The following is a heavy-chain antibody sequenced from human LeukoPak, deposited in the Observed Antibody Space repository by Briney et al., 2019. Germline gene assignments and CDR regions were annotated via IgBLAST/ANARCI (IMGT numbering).Heavy chain of an antibody. D-gene: IGHD3-10*01. CDR3: ARGDWFGELVED. CDR1: GGSFSGYY. Sequence: SETLSPTCAVYGGSFSGYYWSWIRQPPGKGLEWIGEINHSGSTDYNPSLKSRVTISVDTSKNQFSLKLSSVTAADTAVYYCARGDWFGELVEDWGQGTLVTVSS. CDR2: INHSGST. V-gene: IGHV4-34*01. J-gene: IGHJ4*02.